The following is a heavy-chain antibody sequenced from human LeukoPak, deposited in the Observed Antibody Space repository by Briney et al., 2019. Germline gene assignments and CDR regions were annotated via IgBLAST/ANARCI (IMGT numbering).Heavy chain of an antibody. Sequence: GGSLRLSCAASGFTFSSYWMSWVRQAPGKGLEWVANINQDGSEKYYVDSVKGRFTISRDNAKNSLYLQMNSLRAEDTALYYCARDKSSGWYSLVFGYWGQGTLVTVSS. CDR3: ARDKSSGWYSLVFGY. CDR1: GFTFSSYW. CDR2: INQDGSEK. D-gene: IGHD6-19*01. J-gene: IGHJ4*02. V-gene: IGHV3-7*03.